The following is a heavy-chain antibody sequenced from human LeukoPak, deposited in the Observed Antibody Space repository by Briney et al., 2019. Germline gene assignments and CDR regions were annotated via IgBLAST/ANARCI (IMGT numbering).Heavy chain of an antibody. D-gene: IGHD3-10*01. CDR3: ARFGDSGSYYSTSFYRYYYYYMDV. V-gene: IGHV4-39*07. J-gene: IGHJ6*03. CDR2: IYYSGST. Sequence: SETLSLTCTVSGGSISSSSYYWGWIRQPPGKGLEWIGSIYYSGSTYYNPSLKSRVTISVDTSKNQFSLKLSSVTAADTAVYYCARFGDSGSYYSTSFYRYYYYYMDVWGKGTTVTVSS. CDR1: GGSISSSSYY.